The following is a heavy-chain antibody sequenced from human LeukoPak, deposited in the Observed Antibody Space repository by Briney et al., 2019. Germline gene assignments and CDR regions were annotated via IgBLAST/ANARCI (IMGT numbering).Heavy chain of an antibody. CDR1: SGSLGSHY. J-gene: IGHJ3*02. Sequence: SETLSLTCTVSSGSLGSHYWSWIRQSRGKGLEWIGYVHPTGSTNYIASLESRVAISVDTSRNQVSLRLTSVTAADTGVYYCAKMKIVGIRLGAFDIWGQGTVVTVSS. CDR2: VHPTGST. D-gene: IGHD3-22*01. V-gene: IGHV4-4*08. CDR3: AKMKIVGIRLGAFDI.